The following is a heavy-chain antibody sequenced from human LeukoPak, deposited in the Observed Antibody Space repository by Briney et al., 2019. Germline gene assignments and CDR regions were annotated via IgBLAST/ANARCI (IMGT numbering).Heavy chain of an antibody. CDR1: GGSFSGYY. CDR2: INHSGST. Sequence: SETLSLTCAVYGGSFSGYYWSRIRQPPGKGLEWIGEINHSGSTNYNPSLKSRVTISVDTSKNQFSLKLSSVTAADTAVYYCARVGCSSTSCYPYYYYGMDVWGQGTTVTVSS. CDR3: ARVGCSSTSCYPYYYYGMDV. D-gene: IGHD2-2*01. J-gene: IGHJ6*02. V-gene: IGHV4-34*01.